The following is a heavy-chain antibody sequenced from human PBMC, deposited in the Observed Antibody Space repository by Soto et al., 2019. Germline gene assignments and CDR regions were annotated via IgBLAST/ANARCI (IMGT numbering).Heavy chain of an antibody. CDR3: ARLLWSRGDWSDP. Sequence: SETLSLTCTVSGGSISSYYWSWIRQPPGKGLEWIGYIYYSGSTNYNPSLKSRVTISVDTSKNQFSLKLSSVTAADTAVYYCARLLWSRGDWSDPGGKGPLFTVPS. CDR2: IYYSGST. CDR1: GGSISSYY. D-gene: IGHD3-10*01. V-gene: IGHV4-59*08. J-gene: IGHJ5*02.